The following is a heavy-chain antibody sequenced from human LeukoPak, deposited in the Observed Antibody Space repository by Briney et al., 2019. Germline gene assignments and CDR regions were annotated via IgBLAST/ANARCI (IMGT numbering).Heavy chain of an antibody. V-gene: IGHV3-33*06. Sequence: GRSLRLSCAASGFTFSSYGMHWVRQAPGKGLEWVAVIWYDGSNKYYADSVKGRFTISRDNSKNTLYLQMNSLRAEDTAVYYCAKVAYYYGSGYMDVWGKGTTVTVSS. CDR3: AKVAYYYGSGYMDV. D-gene: IGHD3-10*01. J-gene: IGHJ6*03. CDR1: GFTFSSYG. CDR2: IWYDGSNK.